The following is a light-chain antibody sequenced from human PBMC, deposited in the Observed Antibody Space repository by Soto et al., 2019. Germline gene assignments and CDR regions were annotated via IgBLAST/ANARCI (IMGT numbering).Light chain of an antibody. J-gene: IGKJ5*01. V-gene: IGKV1-5*01. Sequence: DIQMTQSPSSLSASVGDRVTITCRASQSISRWLAWYQQKPGKAPKPLIYDASTLKTGVLSRFSGSGSGSEFNFTITGLQPDDFATYFCQQYNTYATFGQGTRLEI. CDR2: DAS. CDR1: QSISRW. CDR3: QQYNTYAT.